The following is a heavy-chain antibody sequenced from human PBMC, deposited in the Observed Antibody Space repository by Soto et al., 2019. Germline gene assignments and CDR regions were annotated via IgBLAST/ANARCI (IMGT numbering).Heavy chain of an antibody. V-gene: IGHV3-21*01. D-gene: IGHD2-15*01. CDR1: GFTFSSYS. Sequence: GGSLRLSCAASGFTFSSYSMNWDRQAPGKGLEWVSSISSSSSYIYYADSVKGRFTISRDNAKNSLYLQMNSLRAEDTAVYYCARDRESSGGSCYWFDPWGQGTLVTVS. J-gene: IGHJ5*02. CDR2: ISSSSSYI. CDR3: ARDRESSGGSCYWFDP.